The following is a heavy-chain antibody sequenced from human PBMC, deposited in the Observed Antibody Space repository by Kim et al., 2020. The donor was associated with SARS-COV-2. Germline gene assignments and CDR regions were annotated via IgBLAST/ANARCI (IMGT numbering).Heavy chain of an antibody. CDR1: GGSISSYY. D-gene: IGHD1-1*01. V-gene: IGHV4-59*08. CDR3: AGMGNNLNSGVGY. J-gene: IGHJ4*02. Sequence: SETLSLTCTVSGGSISSYYWSWIRQPPGKGLEWIGYIYYSGSTNYNPSLKSRVTISVDTSKNQFSLKLSSVTAADTAVYYCAGMGNNLNSGVGYWGQGTLVTVSS. CDR2: IYYSGST.